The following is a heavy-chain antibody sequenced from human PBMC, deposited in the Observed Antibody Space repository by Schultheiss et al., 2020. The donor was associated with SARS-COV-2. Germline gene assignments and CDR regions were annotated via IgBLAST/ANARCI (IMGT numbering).Heavy chain of an antibody. CDR3: ARDSSISGSTAGTVDGMDV. V-gene: IGHV3-53*01. J-gene: IGHJ6*02. Sequence: GESLKISCAASGFTVSSNYMSWVRQAPGKGLEWVSVIYSGGSTYYADSVKGRFTISRDNSKNTLYLQMNSLRAEDTAVYYCARDSSISGSTAGTVDGMDVWGQGTTVTVSS. CDR1: GFTVSSNY. D-gene: IGHD6-13*01. CDR2: IYSGGST.